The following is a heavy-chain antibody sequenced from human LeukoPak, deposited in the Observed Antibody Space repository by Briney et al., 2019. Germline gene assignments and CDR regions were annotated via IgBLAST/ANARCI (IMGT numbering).Heavy chain of an antibody. CDR2: IYYSGST. J-gene: IGHJ3*02. D-gene: IGHD6-13*01. CDR3: ARDDEAASAFDI. V-gene: IGHV4-59*01. CDR1: GGSISSYY. Sequence: SETPSLTCTVSGGSISSYYWSWIRQPPGKGLEWIGYIYYSGSTNYNPSLKSRVTISVDTSKNQFSLKLSSVTAADTAVYYCARDDEAASAFDIWGQGTMVTVSS.